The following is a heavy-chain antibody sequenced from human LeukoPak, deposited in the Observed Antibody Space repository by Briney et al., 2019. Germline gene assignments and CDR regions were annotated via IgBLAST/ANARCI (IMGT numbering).Heavy chain of an antibody. J-gene: IGHJ4*02. D-gene: IGHD6-19*01. CDR1: GYTFTGYY. CDR2: ISAYNGNT. Sequence: ASVKVSCKASGYTFTGYYMHWVRQAPGQGLEWMGWISAYNGNTNYAQKLQGRVTMTTDTSTSTAYMELRSLRSDDTAVYYCARVRLGSGWFGIDYWGQGTLVTASS. CDR3: ARVRLGSGWFGIDY. V-gene: IGHV1-18*04.